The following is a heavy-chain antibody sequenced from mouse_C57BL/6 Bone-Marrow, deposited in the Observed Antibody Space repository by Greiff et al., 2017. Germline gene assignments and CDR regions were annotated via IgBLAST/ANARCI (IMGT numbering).Heavy chain of an antibody. CDR3: ARGDSSGSWFAY. V-gene: IGHV2-2*01. J-gene: IGHJ3*01. CDR2: IWSGGST. CDR1: GFSLTSYG. D-gene: IGHD3-2*02. Sequence: VHLVESGPGLVQPSQSLSITCTVSGFSLTSYGVHWVRQSPGKGLEWLGVIWSGGSTDYNAAFISRLSISKDNSKSQVFFKMNSLQADATAIYYCARGDSSGSWFAYWGQGTLVTVSA.